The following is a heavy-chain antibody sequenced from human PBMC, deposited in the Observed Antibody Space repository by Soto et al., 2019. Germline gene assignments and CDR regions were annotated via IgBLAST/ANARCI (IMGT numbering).Heavy chain of an antibody. D-gene: IGHD2-21*02. CDR1: GHTFTGHH. Sequence: ASVKVSCKASGHTFTGHHIHWVRQAPGQGLEWMGLIDLDIGDTKYAQKFQGRVTSTSDTSITTAYMELRGLRSDDTAVYYCALEQTGTAGFDYWGQGTLVTVSS. CDR3: ALEQTGTAGFDY. V-gene: IGHV1-2*02. J-gene: IGHJ4*02. CDR2: IDLDIGDT.